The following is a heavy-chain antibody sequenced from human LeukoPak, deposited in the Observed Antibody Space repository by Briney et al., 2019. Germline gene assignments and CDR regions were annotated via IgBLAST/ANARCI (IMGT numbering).Heavy chain of an antibody. CDR2: IYTSGST. CDR1: GGSISSGSYY. J-gene: IGHJ6*03. V-gene: IGHV4-61*02. Sequence: SETLSLTCTVSGGSISSGSYYWSWIRQPPGKGLEWIGRIYTSGSTNYNPSLKSRVSISVDTSKNQFSLKLSSVTAAGTAVYYCAREVPSYYYYMDVWGKGTTVTVSS. CDR3: AREVPSYYYYMDV.